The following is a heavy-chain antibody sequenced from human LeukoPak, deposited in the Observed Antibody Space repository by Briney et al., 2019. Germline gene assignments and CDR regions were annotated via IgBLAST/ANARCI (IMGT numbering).Heavy chain of an antibody. CDR3: ARGRNGPSADYYYGMDV. J-gene: IGHJ6*02. CDR1: GYTFTGYY. V-gene: IGHV1-2*02. CDR2: INPNSGGT. D-gene: IGHD3-10*01. Sequence: GASVKVSCKTSGYTFTGYYMHWVRQAPGQGLEWMGWINPNSGGTNYAQKFQGRVTMTRDTSISTAYMELSRLRSDDTAVYYCARGRNGPSADYYYGMDVWGQGTTVTVSS.